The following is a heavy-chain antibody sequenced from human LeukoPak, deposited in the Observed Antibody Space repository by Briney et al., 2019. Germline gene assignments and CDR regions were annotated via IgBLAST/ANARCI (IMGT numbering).Heavy chain of an antibody. CDR2: ISSSSSYI. D-gene: IGHD3-9*01. J-gene: IGHJ4*02. CDR1: GFTFSSYS. CDR3: ARRGRLYNDILTGYFYYYDY. Sequence: GGSLRLSCAASGFTFSSYSMNWVRQAPGKGLEWVSSISSSSSYIYYADSVKGRFTISRDNAKNSLYLQMNSLRAEDTAVYYCARRGRLYNDILTGYFYYYDYWGQGTLVTVSS. V-gene: IGHV3-21*01.